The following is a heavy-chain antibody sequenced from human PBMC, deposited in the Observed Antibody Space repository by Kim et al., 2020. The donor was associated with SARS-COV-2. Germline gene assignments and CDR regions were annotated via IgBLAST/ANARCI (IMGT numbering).Heavy chain of an antibody. D-gene: IGHD4-17*01. CDR1: GGSISSGGYY. CDR3: AVIRNYGGKKGYFDY. J-gene: IGHJ4*02. Sequence: SETLSLTCTVSGGSISSGGYYWSWIRQHPGKGLEWIGYIYYSGSTYYNPSLKSRVTISVDTSKNQFSLKLSSVTAADTAVYYCAVIRNYGGKKGYFDYWGQGTLVTVSS. CDR2: IYYSGST. V-gene: IGHV4-31*03.